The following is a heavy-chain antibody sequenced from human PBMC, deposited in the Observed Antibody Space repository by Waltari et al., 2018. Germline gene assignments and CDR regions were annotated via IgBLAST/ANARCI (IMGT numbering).Heavy chain of an antibody. Sequence: EVQLVESGGGLVQPGGSLRLSCAAPGLTFSSYEMNWVRQDPGKGLDWFSYISSSGSTIYYADSVKGRFTISRDNAKNSLYLQMNSLRAEDTAVYYCARDQSRQWLVDAFDIWGQGTMVTVSS. CDR3: ARDQSRQWLVDAFDI. CDR1: GLTFSSYE. D-gene: IGHD6-19*01. V-gene: IGHV3-48*03. CDR2: ISSSGSTI. J-gene: IGHJ3*02.